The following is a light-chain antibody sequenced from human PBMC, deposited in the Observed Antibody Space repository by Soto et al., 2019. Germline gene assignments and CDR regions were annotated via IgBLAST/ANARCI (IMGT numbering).Light chain of an antibody. V-gene: IGKV1-39*01. CDR2: AAS. CDR1: QTVSTY. J-gene: IGKJ1*01. CDR3: QQTTSSPWT. Sequence: DILMTQPPSSLSASIGDRVTISCRASQTVSTYLNWYQHKPGRGPTLLIYAASSLQSGVPSRFSGSGSGTEFTLTIGSLQPEDFATYYCQQTTSSPWTFGQGTKVDI.